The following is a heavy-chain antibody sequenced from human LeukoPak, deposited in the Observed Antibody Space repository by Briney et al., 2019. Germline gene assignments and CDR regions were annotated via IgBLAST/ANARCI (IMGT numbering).Heavy chain of an antibody. V-gene: IGHV1-2*02. CDR1: GYTFTGYY. Sequence: ASVKVSFKASGYTFTGYYMHWVRQAPGQGLEWMGWINLNSGGTNYAQKFQGRVTMTTDTSTTTAYMELRSLRSDDTAVYYCARDGYNYGLTGSMDVWGQGTTVTVSS. J-gene: IGHJ6*02. CDR2: INLNSGGT. CDR3: ARDGYNYGLTGSMDV. D-gene: IGHD5-18*01.